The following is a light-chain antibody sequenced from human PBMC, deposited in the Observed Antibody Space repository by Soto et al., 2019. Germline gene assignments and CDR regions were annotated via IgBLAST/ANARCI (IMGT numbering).Light chain of an antibody. CDR3: QHYNSYSEA. J-gene: IGKJ1*01. CDR1: QTISSW. V-gene: IGKV1-5*03. CDR2: KAS. Sequence: DIQMTQSPSTLSGSVGDRVTITCRASQTISSWLAWYPQKPGKAPKLLIYKASTLKSGVPSRFSGSGSGTEFTLTISSLQPDDFATYYFQHYNSYSEAFGQGTKGELK.